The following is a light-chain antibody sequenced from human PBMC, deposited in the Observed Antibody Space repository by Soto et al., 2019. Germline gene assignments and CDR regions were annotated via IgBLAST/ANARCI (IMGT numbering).Light chain of an antibody. Sequence: DIPMTQSPPTLSASVGDRVTMTCRASENISGWLAWYQQKPGKAPKVLIHDASNLQSGVPSRFSGSGFGTEFTLPVSGLQPDDVANYYCQQYFSGSWTFGQGTKVEVK. J-gene: IGKJ1*01. CDR3: QQYFSGSWT. CDR1: ENISGW. CDR2: DAS. V-gene: IGKV1-5*01.